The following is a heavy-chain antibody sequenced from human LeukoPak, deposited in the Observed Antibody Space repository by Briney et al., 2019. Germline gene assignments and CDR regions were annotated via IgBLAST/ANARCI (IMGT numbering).Heavy chain of an antibody. CDR1: GYTFTSYG. CDR2: INPNSGGT. CDR3: ASTFPRRITMVRGALYYFDY. D-gene: IGHD3-10*01. Sequence: ASVKVSCKASGYTFTSYGISWVRQAPGQGLEWMGWINPNSGGTNYAQKFQGRVTMTRDTSISTAYMELSRLRSDDTAVYYCASTFPRRITMVRGALYYFDYWGQGTLVTVSS. J-gene: IGHJ4*02. V-gene: IGHV1-2*02.